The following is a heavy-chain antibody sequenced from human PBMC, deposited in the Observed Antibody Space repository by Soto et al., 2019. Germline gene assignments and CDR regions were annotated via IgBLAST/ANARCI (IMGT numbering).Heavy chain of an antibody. CDR2: IYPGDSDT. CDR3: ARYLRGCSSSSRPCDYYYGMDV. J-gene: IGHJ6*02. Sequence: GESLKISCKGSGYSFTSYWIGWVRQMPGKGLEWMGIIYPGDSDTRYSPSFQGQVTISADKSISTAYLQWSSLKASDTAMYYCARYLRGCSSSSRPCDYYYGMDVWGQGTTVTVSS. CDR1: GYSFTSYW. V-gene: IGHV5-51*01. D-gene: IGHD6-6*01.